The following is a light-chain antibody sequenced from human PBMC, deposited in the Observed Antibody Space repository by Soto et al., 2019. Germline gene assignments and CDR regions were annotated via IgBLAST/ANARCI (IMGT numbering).Light chain of an antibody. CDR1: ESVYSNY. J-gene: IGKJ5*01. CDR3: QQYGRSPLT. Sequence: EIVLTQSPGTLSLSPGERGTLSCRASESVYSNYLAWYQKKPGQAPRLLIHGASIRATGIPDRFSGSGSGTDFTLTIRSLEPEDFTVYYCQQYGRSPLTFGQGTRLEIK. V-gene: IGKV3-20*01. CDR2: GAS.